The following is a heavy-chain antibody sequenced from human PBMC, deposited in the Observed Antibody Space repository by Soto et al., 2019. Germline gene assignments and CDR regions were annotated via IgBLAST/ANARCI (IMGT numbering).Heavy chain of an antibody. Sequence: GGSLRLSCAASGFTFSSYAMSWVRQAPGKGLEWVSAISGSGGSTYYTDSVKGRFTISRDNSKNTLYLQMNSLRAEDTAVYYGATRTHIRSPPDDYWGQGTLVTVSS. J-gene: IGHJ4*02. CDR1: GFTFSSYA. CDR2: ISGSGGST. V-gene: IGHV3-23*01. D-gene: IGHD4-17*01. CDR3: ATRTHIRSPPDDY.